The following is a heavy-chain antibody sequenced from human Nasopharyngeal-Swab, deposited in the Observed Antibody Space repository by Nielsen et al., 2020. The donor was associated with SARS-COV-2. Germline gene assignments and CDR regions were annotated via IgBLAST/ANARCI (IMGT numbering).Heavy chain of an antibody. V-gene: IGHV4-31*03. CDR3: ARMGSTTVVTPSAFDI. D-gene: IGHD4-23*01. CDR2: IYYSGST. J-gene: IGHJ3*02. Sequence: SKTLSLTCTVPGGSISSGGYYWSWIRQHPGNGLQWIGYIYYSGSTYYNPSLKSRVTISVDTYQNQFSLKLSSVTAWDTSMYYCARMGSTTVVTPSAFDIWGQGTVVTVSS. CDR1: GGSISSGGYY.